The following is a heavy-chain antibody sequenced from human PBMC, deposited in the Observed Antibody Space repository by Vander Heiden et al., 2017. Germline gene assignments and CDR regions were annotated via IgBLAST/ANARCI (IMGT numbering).Heavy chain of an antibody. J-gene: IGHJ4*02. V-gene: IGHV3-48*02. D-gene: IGHD2-21*01. Sequence: ELNLVESGGGLVQPGGSLRLSCAASEFTFSIYNMNWVRQAPGKGLEWVSYISSGGDSIYYADSVKGRFTISRDNAKQSLYLQMSSLRDEDTAIYYCATDVFDGDVEGIWGQGTQVTVSS. CDR3: ATDVFDGDVEGI. CDR2: ISSGGDSI. CDR1: EFTFSIYN.